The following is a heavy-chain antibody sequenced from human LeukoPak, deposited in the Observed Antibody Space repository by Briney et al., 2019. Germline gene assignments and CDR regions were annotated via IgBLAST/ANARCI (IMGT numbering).Heavy chain of an antibody. CDR2: MSPNSDNT. V-gene: IGHV1-8*01. CDR3: AKTGHPNYGDILTGFYYYYGMDV. J-gene: IGHJ6*02. CDR1: GYTFTSYD. Sequence: GASVKVSCKASGYTFTSYDINWVRQATGQGLEWMGWMSPNSDNTGYAQKFQGRVTITADESTSTAYMELSSLRSEDTAVYYCAKTGHPNYGDILTGFYYYYGMDVWGQGTTVTVSS. D-gene: IGHD3-9*01.